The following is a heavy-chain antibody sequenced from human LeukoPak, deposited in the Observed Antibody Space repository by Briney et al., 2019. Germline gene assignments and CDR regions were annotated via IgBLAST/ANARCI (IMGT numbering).Heavy chain of an antibody. J-gene: IGHJ1*01. CDR1: GYSFPSNW. V-gene: IGHV5-51*01. CDR3: APYAGSCSKYSQN. CDR2: IYPGDSDT. Sequence: GESLKIFCNGSGYSFPSNWIGGVRQMPGKGLEWMGIIYPGDSDTRYSPSFQGQVTISADKSISTAYLHWSSLKASDTAIYYCAPYAGSCSKYSQNWGQGTLVTVSS. D-gene: IGHD3-10*01.